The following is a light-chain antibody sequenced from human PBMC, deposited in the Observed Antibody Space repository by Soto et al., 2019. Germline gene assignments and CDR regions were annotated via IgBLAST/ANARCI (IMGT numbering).Light chain of an antibody. V-gene: IGKV1-33*01. J-gene: IGKJ2*01. CDR2: EAS. Sequence: DILMTQSPSSLSATVGGRVTITCQASHDIGKFLNWYQWKPGKAPKLLINEASSLETGVPSRFSGSGSGTDFSFTISSLQPEDIATYICQQWGSLPYTFGQGTTLEIE. CDR3: QQWGSLPYT. CDR1: HDIGKF.